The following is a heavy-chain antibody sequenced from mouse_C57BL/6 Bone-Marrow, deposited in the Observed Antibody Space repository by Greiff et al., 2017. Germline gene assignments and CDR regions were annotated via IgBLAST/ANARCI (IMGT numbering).Heavy chain of an antibody. J-gene: IGHJ4*01. V-gene: IGHV1-61*01. CDR3: ARKGWLPYAMDY. D-gene: IGHD2-3*01. Sequence: QVQLQQPGAELVRPGSSVQLSCKASGYTFTSYWMDWVKQRPGQGLEWIGNIYPSDSETHYNQKFKDKATLTVDKSSSTAYMQLSSLTSEDSAVYYWARKGWLPYAMDYWGQGTSVTVSS. CDR2: IYPSDSET. CDR1: GYTFTSYW.